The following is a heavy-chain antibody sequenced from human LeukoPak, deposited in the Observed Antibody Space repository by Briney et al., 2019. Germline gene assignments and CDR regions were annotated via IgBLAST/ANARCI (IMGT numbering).Heavy chain of an antibody. D-gene: IGHD2-21*02. J-gene: IGHJ4*02. CDR2: ISSSSSTI. V-gene: IGHV3-48*01. Sequence: GSLRLSCAASGFTFSSYEMNWVRQAPGKGLEWVSYISSSSSTIYYADSVKGRFTISRDNAKNSLYLQMNSLRAEDTAVYYCARGYCGGVCYIDYWGQGTLVTVSS. CDR1: GFTFSSYE. CDR3: ARGYCGGVCYIDY.